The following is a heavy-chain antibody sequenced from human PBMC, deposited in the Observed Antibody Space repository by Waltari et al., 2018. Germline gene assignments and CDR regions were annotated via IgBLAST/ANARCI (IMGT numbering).Heavy chain of an antibody. CDR3: ARGGPWFRELLYHYYYYMDV. CDR1: GGSFSGYY. J-gene: IGHJ6*03. V-gene: IGHV4-34*01. CDR2: INHSGST. D-gene: IGHD3-10*01. Sequence: QVQLQQWGAGLLKPSETLSLTCAVYGGSFSGYYWSWIRQPPGKGLEWIGEINHSGSTNYNPSLKSRVTISVDTSKNQFSLKLSSVTAADTAVYYCARGGPWFRELLYHYYYYMDVWGKGTTVTVSS.